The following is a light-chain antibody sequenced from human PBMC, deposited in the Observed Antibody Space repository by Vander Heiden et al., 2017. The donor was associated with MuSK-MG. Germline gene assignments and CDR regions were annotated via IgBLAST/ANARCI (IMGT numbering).Light chain of an antibody. CDR3: QHENSSKCI. V-gene: IGKV1-5*03. J-gene: IGKJ2*02. CDR1: QSISSW. Sequence: DIQMTQSPSTLSASVGDRVTITCRASQSISSWLAWYQQKPGKAPKLLIYKASSLESGVPSRFSGSGSGTEFTLTISSLQPDDFATYYCQHENSSKCIFGQGTKLEIK. CDR2: KAS.